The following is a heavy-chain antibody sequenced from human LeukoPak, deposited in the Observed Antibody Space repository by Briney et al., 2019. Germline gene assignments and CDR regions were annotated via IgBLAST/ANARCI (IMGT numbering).Heavy chain of an antibody. CDR3: ARDNSVGETAWWFDP. Sequence: TSVTVSCKASGYSFTSYYMHWERHAPGQGLEWMGLINPSGSSTTYAQKFQGRVTMTRDMFTSTDYLELTSLTSDDTAVYYCARDNSVGETAWWFDPWGQGTLVTVSS. CDR2: INPSGSST. V-gene: IGHV1-46*01. CDR1: GYSFTSYY. J-gene: IGHJ5*02. D-gene: IGHD1-26*01.